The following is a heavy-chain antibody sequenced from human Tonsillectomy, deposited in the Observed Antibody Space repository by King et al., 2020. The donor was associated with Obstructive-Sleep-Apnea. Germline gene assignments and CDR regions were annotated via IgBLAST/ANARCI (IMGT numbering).Heavy chain of an antibody. J-gene: IGHJ4*02. V-gene: IGHV4-4*02. D-gene: IGHD2-2*02. CDR3: ARGARDIVVVPAAVHFDY. CDR2: IYHSGST. CDR1: GGSISSSNW. Sequence: PLQESGPGLVKPSGTLSLTCAVSGGSISSSNWWSWVRQPPGKGLEWIGEIYHSGSTNYNPSLKSRVTISVDKSKNQFSLKLSSVTAADTAVYYCARGARDIVVVPAAVHFDYWGQGTLVTVSS.